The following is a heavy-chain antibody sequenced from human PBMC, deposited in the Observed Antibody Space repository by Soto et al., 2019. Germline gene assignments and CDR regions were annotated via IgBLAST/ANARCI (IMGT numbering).Heavy chain of an antibody. Sequence: QVQLVQAGTEVKKPGASVKVSCKASGYTVGKYGISWVRQAPGQGLEWVGGISVYHGNTVHAQKFRGRVNMTTDTSTSTAYMELGSLKSDDTAIYYCAKDCSGASCGFDIWGQGTLVTVSS. CDR2: ISVYHGNT. D-gene: IGHD2-15*01. CDR3: AKDCSGASCGFDI. V-gene: IGHV1-18*01. CDR1: GYTVGKYG. J-gene: IGHJ4*02.